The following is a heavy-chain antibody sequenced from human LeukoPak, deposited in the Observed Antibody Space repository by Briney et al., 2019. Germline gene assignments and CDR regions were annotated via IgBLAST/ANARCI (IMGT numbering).Heavy chain of an antibody. V-gene: IGHV3-30-3*01. J-gene: IGHJ4*02. CDR2: ISYDGSNK. CDR3: AKGGQGYCSNTSCSSEY. D-gene: IGHD2-2*01. CDR1: GFTFSSYA. Sequence: PVRSLRLSCAASGFTFSSYAMHWVRQAPGKGLEWVAVISYDGSNKYYADSVKGRFTISRDNSKNTLYLQMNSLRAEDTAVYYCAKGGQGYCSNTSCSSEYWGQGTLVTVSS.